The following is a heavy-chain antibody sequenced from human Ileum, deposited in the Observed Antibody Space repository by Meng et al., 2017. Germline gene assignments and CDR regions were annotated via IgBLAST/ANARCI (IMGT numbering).Heavy chain of an antibody. CDR1: GFTFSTYE. Sequence: GGSLRLSCAASGFTFSTYEMNWVRQAPGKGLEWLSYINTSGGSTFYADSVKGRFTISRDNAENSLHLQMNSLRAEDTAVYYCAREKSGVRGAAFDMWGQGTMVTVSS. CDR2: INTSGGST. V-gene: IGHV3-48*03. CDR3: AREKSGVRGAAFDM. D-gene: IGHD1-26*01. J-gene: IGHJ3*02.